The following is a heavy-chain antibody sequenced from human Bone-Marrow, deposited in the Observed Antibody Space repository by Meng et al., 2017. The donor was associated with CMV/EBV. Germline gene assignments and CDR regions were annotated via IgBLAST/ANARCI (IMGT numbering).Heavy chain of an antibody. CDR2: IYYSGST. CDR3: AREGLELGFDY. Sequence: SETLSLTCTVSGGSISSSSYYWGWIRQPPGKGLEWIGSIYYSGSTYYNPSLKSRVTISVDKSKNQFSLKLSSVTAADTAVYYCAREGLELGFDYWGQGTLVTVSS. CDR1: GGSISSSSYY. J-gene: IGHJ4*02. D-gene: IGHD1-7*01. V-gene: IGHV4-39*07.